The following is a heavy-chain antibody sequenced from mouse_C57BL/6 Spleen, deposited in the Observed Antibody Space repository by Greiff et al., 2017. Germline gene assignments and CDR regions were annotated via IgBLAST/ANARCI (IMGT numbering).Heavy chain of an antibody. CDR1: GYTFTSYW. CDR3: ARIYYDYFNWYFDV. V-gene: IGHV1-61*01. Sequence: QVQLKQPGAELVRPGSSVKLSCKASGYTFTSYWMDWVKQRPGQGLEWIGNIYPSDSETHYNQKFKDKATLTVDKSSSTAYMQLSSLTSEDSAVYYCARIYYDYFNWYFDVWGTGTTVTVSS. D-gene: IGHD2-4*01. CDR2: IYPSDSET. J-gene: IGHJ1*03.